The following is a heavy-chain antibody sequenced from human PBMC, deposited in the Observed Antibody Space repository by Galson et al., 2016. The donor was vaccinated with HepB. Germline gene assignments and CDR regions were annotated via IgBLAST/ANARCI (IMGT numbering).Heavy chain of an antibody. CDR1: TFTFSDYY. J-gene: IGHJ4*02. D-gene: IGHD3-16*01. CDR2: IAGSGRPI. Sequence: SLRLSCAASTFTFSDYYMSWIRQAPGRGLEWISYIAGSGRPIYYADSVKGRFTISRDHAKNSLYRQMNSLRAEDTAVYYCAGGGGFSVGAYFDSWGQGTLVTVSS. V-gene: IGHV3-11*01. CDR3: AGGGGFSVGAYFDS.